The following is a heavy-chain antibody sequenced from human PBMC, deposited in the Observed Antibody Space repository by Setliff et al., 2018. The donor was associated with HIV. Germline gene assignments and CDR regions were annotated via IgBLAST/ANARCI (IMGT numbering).Heavy chain of an antibody. CDR1: GFTFFSSA. CDR3: ARDSVTIFGVVPYYYYGMDV. V-gene: IGHV3-23*01. J-gene: IGHJ6*02. Sequence: PGGSLRLSCAASGFTFFSSAFTWVRQAPGKGLEWGSLIQSGGITYYADSVKGRFTISRDNSNNTLSLQMSSLRAEDTAQYYCARDSVTIFGVVPYYYYGMDVWGQGTTVTVSS. D-gene: IGHD3-3*01. CDR2: IQSGGIT.